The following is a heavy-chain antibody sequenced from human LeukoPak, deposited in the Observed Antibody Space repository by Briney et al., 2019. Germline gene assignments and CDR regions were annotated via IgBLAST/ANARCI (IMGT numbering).Heavy chain of an antibody. V-gene: IGHV1-18*01. J-gene: IGHJ4*02. Sequence: GASVKVSCKASGYTFTSYGISWVRQAPGQGLEWMGWISLYNGNTKYAQKLQGRVTLTTDTSTSTAYMELRSLSSDDTAVYYCARDEQWLVDYWGQGTLVTVSS. CDR1: GYTFTSYG. D-gene: IGHD6-19*01. CDR3: ARDEQWLVDY. CDR2: ISLYNGNT.